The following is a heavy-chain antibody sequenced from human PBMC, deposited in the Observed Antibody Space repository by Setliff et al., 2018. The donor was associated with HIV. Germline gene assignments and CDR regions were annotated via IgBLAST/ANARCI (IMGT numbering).Heavy chain of an antibody. CDR1: GYTFTSYY. J-gene: IGHJ6*02. Sequence: ASVKVSCQASGYTFTSYYMHWVRQAPGQGLEWMGIINPSGGSTSYAQKFQGRVTMTRDTSTSTVYMELSSLRSEDTAVYYCARDGWLPYYYYGMDVWGQGTTVTVS. V-gene: IGHV1-46*01. CDR3: ARDGWLPYYYYGMDV. CDR2: INPSGGST. D-gene: IGHD3-22*01.